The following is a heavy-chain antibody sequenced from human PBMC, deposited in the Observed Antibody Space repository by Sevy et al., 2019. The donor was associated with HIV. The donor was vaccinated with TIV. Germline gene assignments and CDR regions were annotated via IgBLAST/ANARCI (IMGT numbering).Heavy chain of an antibody. CDR2: IKSKTDGGTT. V-gene: IGHV3-15*01. J-gene: IGHJ1*01. CDR3: TTGGSLFQH. Sequence: GGSLRLSCAASGFTFSKVWMSWVRQAPGMGLEWVGHIKSKTDGGTTDYAAPVRGRFTISRDDSKNTLSLQMNSLKTEDTAVYYCTTGGSLFQHWGQSTLVTVSS. D-gene: IGHD3-16*01. CDR1: GFTFSKVW.